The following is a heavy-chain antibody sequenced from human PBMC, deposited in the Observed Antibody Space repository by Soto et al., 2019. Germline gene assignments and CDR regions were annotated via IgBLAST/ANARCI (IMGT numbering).Heavy chain of an antibody. Sequence: PEPLPPTYSVSGDMISNGRFYGAWVRQPPEEGLEWGGSIYQTGSAWYNSSLESRVTISVDTSKTQFSLKLTSVTAADAALYYCASDFLDSSDYTPNWFDPWGQGTLVTVS. D-gene: IGHD3-22*01. J-gene: IGHJ5*02. CDR2: IYQTGSA. V-gene: IGHV4-39*01. CDR1: GDMISNGRFY. CDR3: ASDFLDSSDYTPNWFDP.